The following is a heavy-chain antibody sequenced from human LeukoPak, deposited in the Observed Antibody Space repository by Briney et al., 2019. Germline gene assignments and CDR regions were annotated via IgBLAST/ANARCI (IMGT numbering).Heavy chain of an antibody. J-gene: IGHJ5*02. Sequence: PGGSLRLSCAASGFTFSSYGMSWVRQPPGKGLEWIGEINHSGSTNYNPSLKSRVTISVDTSKNQFSLKLSSVTAADTAVYYCARGIQLWYNWFDPWGQGTLVTVSS. CDR1: GFTFSSYG. CDR3: ARGIQLWYNWFDP. D-gene: IGHD5-18*01. V-gene: IGHV4-34*01. CDR2: INHSGST.